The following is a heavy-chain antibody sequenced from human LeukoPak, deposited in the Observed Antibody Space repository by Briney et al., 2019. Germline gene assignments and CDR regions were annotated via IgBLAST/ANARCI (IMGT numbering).Heavy chain of an antibody. V-gene: IGHV4-34*01. Sequence: KPSETLSLTCAVYGGSFSGYHWSWIRQPPGKGLEWIGEINHSGSTNYNPSLKSRVTISVDTSKNQFSLKLTSVSAADTAVYYCARQSYLDYWGQGTLVTVSS. CDR1: GGSFSGYH. J-gene: IGHJ4*02. CDR2: INHSGST. CDR3: ARQSYLDY.